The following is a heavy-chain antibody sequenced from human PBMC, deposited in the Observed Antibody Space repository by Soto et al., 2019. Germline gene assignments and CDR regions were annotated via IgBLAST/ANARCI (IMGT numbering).Heavy chain of an antibody. CDR1: GYTFTGYY. CDR2: INPNSGGA. Sequence: ASVKVSCKASGYTFTGYYMHWVRQAPGQGLEWMGWINPNSGGANYAQKFQGRVTMTRDTSISTAYMELSRLRSDDTAVYYCARAPSHYDFFIGYYPDYHYGMDVLGQGTTVTVS. D-gene: IGHD3-3*01. J-gene: IGHJ6*02. CDR3: ARAPSHYDFFIGYYPDYHYGMDV. V-gene: IGHV1-2*02.